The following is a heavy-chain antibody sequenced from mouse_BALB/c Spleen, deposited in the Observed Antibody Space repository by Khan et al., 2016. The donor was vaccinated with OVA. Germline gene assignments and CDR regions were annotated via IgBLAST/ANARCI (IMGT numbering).Heavy chain of an antibody. V-gene: IGHV1-87*01. CDR1: GYTFTSYW. CDR3: ARSGDSPYFDY. D-gene: IGHD2-13*01. Sequence: VQLQQSGAELARPGASVKLSCKASGYTFTSYWMQWVKQRPGQGLEWIGAIYPGDGDTRYTQKFKGKATLTADKSSSTAYMQLSSLASEDSAVSYCARSGDSPYFDYWGQGTTLTVSS. J-gene: IGHJ2*01. CDR2: IYPGDGDT.